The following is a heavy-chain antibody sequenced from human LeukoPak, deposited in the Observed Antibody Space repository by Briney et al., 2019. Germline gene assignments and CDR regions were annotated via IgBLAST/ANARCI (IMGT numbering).Heavy chain of an antibody. CDR2: INPDGGGT. V-gene: IGHV1-2*02. CDR3: AADSVVVRSSMNAFDI. D-gene: IGHD2-15*01. J-gene: IGHJ3*02. CDR1: GYTFTGKY. Sequence: ASVKVSCKASGYTFTGKYMHWLRQAPGQGLEWMGWINPDGGGTRYPQNFQGRVTMTRDTSITTAYMGLYSLRSDDTAVYFCAADSVVVRSSMNAFDIWGQGTMVTVSS.